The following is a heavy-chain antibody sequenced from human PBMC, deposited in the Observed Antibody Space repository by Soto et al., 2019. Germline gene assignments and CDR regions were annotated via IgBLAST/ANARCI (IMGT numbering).Heavy chain of an antibody. Sequence: QVQLQESGPGLVKPSQTLSLTCTVSGGSISSDYYYWRWIRQPPGQGLEWFRYINYSGSTYYNPSLKSRLTISVDTSKNQFSLKLSSVTAADTAVYYCARLGRGRGGYGTWGQGTLVTVSP. CDR2: INYSGST. CDR3: ARLGRGRGGYGT. V-gene: IGHV4-30-4*01. CDR1: GGSISSDYYY. D-gene: IGHD5-12*01. J-gene: IGHJ5*02.